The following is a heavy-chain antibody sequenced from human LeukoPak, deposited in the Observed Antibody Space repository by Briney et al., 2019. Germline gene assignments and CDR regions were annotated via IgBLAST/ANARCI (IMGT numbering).Heavy chain of an antibody. CDR1: GFTFSSYA. V-gene: IGHV3-23*01. Sequence: GGSLRLSCAASGFTFSSYAMSWVRQAPGKGLEWVSAISGSGGSTYYADSVKGRFTISRDNSKNTLYLQMNSLRAEDTAVYYCARGYCSSTSCPRYYFDYWGQGTLVTVSS. J-gene: IGHJ4*02. D-gene: IGHD2-2*01. CDR2: ISGSGGST. CDR3: ARGYCSSTSCPRYYFDY.